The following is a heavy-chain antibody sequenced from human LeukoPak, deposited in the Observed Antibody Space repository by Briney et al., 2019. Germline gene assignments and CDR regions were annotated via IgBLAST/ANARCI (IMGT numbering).Heavy chain of an antibody. CDR2: INPNSGGT. CDR1: GYTFTGYY. Sequence: ASVKVSCKASGYTFTGYYMHWVRQAPGQGLVWMGWINPNSGGTNYAQKFQGRVTMTRDTSISTAYMELSRLRSDDTAVYYCASLFIAAPGINTDYWGQGTLVIVSS. D-gene: IGHD6-13*01. V-gene: IGHV1-2*02. CDR3: ASLFIAAPGINTDY. J-gene: IGHJ4*02.